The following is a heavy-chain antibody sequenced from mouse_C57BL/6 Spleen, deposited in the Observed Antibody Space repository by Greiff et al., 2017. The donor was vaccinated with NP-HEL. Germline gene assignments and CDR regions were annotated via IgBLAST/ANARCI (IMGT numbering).Heavy chain of an antibody. V-gene: IGHV5-17*01. CDR1: GFTFSDYG. D-gene: IGHD2-2*01. Sequence: EVKLVESGGGLVKPGGSLKLSCAASGFTFSDYGMHWVRQAPEKGLEWVAYISSGSSTIYYADTVKGRFTISRDNATTTLFLQMTSLRSEDTAMYYCARTGDDVFYSRDYWGQGTSVTVSS. J-gene: IGHJ4*01. CDR2: ISSGSSTI. CDR3: ARTGDDVFYSRDY.